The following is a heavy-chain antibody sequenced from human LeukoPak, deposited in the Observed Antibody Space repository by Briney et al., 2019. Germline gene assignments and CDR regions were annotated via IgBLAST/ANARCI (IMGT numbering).Heavy chain of an antibody. CDR2: ISGSGGST. D-gene: IGHD2-2*01. Sequence: GSLRLSCAASGFTFSSYAMSWVRQAPGKGLEWVSAISGSGGSTYYADSVKGRFTISRDNSKNTLYLQMNSLRAEDTAVYYCAKPMGLLGYCSSTSCYSFDYWGQGTLVTVSS. V-gene: IGHV3-23*01. CDR1: GFTFSSYA. J-gene: IGHJ4*02. CDR3: AKPMGLLGYCSSTSCYSFDY.